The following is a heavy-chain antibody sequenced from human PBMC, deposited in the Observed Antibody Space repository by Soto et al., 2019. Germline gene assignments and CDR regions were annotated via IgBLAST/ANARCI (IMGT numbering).Heavy chain of an antibody. V-gene: IGHV3-48*01. Sequence: EVQLVESGGGLVQPGGSLRLSCAASGFTFSSYSMNWVRQAPGKGLEWVSYISSSSSTIYYADSVKGRFTISRDNAENSLYLQINSLRAEDTAVYYCAREGLDAFDIRGQGTNVTVSS. D-gene: IGHD4-17*01. J-gene: IGHJ3*02. CDR3: AREGLDAFDI. CDR2: ISSSSSTI. CDR1: GFTFSSYS.